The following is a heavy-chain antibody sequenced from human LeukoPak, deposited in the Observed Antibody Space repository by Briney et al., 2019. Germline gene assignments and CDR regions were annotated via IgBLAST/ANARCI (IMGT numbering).Heavy chain of an antibody. CDR2: IRSKANSYAT. CDR3: TRQERLVSDY. D-gene: IGHD6-19*01. Sequence: PGGSLRLSCAASGFTFSGSAMHWVRQASGKGLEWVGRIRSKANSYATAYAASVKGRFTISRDDSKNTAYLQMNSLKTEDTAVYYCTRQERLVSDYWGQGTLVTVSS. V-gene: IGHV3-73*01. J-gene: IGHJ4*02. CDR1: GFTFSGSA.